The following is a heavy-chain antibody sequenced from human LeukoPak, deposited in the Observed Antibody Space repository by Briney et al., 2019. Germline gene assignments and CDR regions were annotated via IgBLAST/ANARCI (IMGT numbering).Heavy chain of an antibody. D-gene: IGHD3-10*01. V-gene: IGHV3-13*01. CDR2: IGTASDT. CDR3: ARGRYHGSGSYSYFHY. Sequence: GGSLRLSCAAFGFTFSSYDMNWVRQGPGKGLEWVSGIGTASDTDYPDSVKGRFTISRENAKNTLYLQMNSLKAGDTAVYYCARGRYHGSGSYSYFHYWGQGTQVTVSS. J-gene: IGHJ4*02. CDR1: GFTFSSYD.